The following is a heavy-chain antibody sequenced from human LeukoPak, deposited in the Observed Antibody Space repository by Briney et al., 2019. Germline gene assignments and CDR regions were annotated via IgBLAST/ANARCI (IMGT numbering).Heavy chain of an antibody. Sequence: PSGTLSLTCAVSGGSISSSNWWSWVRQPPGKGLEWIGEIYHSGSTNYNPSLRSRVTISVDKSKNQFSLKLSSVTAADTAVYYCARDQRDGYNYAFDIWGQGTMVTVSS. D-gene: IGHD5-24*01. J-gene: IGHJ3*02. CDR3: ARDQRDGYNYAFDI. V-gene: IGHV4-4*02. CDR1: GGSISSSNW. CDR2: IYHSGST.